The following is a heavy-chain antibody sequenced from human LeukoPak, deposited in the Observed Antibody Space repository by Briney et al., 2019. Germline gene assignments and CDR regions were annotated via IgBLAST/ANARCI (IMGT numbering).Heavy chain of an antibody. CDR1: GFFFDDYA. V-gene: IGHV3-9*01. CDR2: ISWNSGSI. J-gene: IGHJ4*02. CDR3: AKVSSVGATIRSYFDY. D-gene: IGHD1-26*01. Sequence: GGSLRLSCAASGFFFDDYAMHWVRQAPGKGLEWVSGISWNSGSIGYADSVKGRFTISRDNAKNSLYLQMNSLRAEDTALYYCAKVSSVGATIRSYFDYWGQGTLVTVSS.